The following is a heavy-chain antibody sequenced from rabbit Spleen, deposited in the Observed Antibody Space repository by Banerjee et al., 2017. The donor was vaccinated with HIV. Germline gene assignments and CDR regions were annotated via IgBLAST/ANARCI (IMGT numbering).Heavy chain of an antibody. D-gene: IGHD4-1*01. J-gene: IGHJ4*01. CDR3: ARDLAGAIGWNFYL. V-gene: IGHV1S40*01. Sequence: QSLEESGGGLVQPEGSLALTCKASGFSFSSSDYICWVRQAPGKGLEWISCIAGSSSGFTYSATWAKGRFTISTTSSTTVTLQMTSLTAADTATYFCARDLAGAIGWNFYLWGPGTLVTVS. CDR1: GFSFSSSDY. CDR2: IAGSSSGFT.